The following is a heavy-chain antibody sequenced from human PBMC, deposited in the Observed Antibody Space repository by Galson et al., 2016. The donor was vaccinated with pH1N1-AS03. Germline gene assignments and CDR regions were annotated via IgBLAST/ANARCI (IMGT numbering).Heavy chain of an antibody. CDR1: GGTFNKYA. D-gene: IGHD1-26*01. V-gene: IGHV1-69*13. J-gene: IGHJ6*02. CDR2: IIPIFHTA. Sequence: SVKVSCKASGGTFNKYAVSWVRQAPGQGLERMGGIIPIFHTANYAQNFQGRVTITADEFTSTAYMELSSLRSEDTAVYYCARGVGATSYNFSAMDVWGQGTTVTASS. CDR3: ARGVGATSYNFSAMDV.